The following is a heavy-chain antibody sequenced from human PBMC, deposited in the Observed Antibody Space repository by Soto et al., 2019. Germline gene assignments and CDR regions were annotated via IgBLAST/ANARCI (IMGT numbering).Heavy chain of an antibody. D-gene: IGHD3-10*01. Sequence: GGSLRLSCAASGFTFSSYAMSWVRQAPGKGLEWVSAISGSGGSTYYADSVKGRFTISRDNSKNTLYLQMNSLRAEDTAVYYCAKALWFGELLSGGMDVWGQGTSVTVSS. CDR2: ISGSGGST. V-gene: IGHV3-23*01. CDR1: GFTFSSYA. J-gene: IGHJ6*02. CDR3: AKALWFGELLSGGMDV.